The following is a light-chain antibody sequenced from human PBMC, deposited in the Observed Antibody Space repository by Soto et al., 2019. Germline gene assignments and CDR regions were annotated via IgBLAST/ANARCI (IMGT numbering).Light chain of an antibody. CDR1: SSNIGAGYD. Sequence: QSVLTKPPSVSGAPGQRVTISCTGSSSNIGAGYDVHWYQQLPGTVPKLLIYGNSNRPSGVPDRFSGSKSGTSASLAITGLQAEYEADYYCQSYDSSLSGPVVFGGGTQLTVL. CDR2: GNS. CDR3: QSYDSSLSGPVV. J-gene: IGLJ2*01. V-gene: IGLV1-40*01.